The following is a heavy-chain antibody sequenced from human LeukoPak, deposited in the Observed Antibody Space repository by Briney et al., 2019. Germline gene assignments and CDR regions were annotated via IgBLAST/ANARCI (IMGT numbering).Heavy chain of an antibody. CDR3: AKDLASNYDTYYYYYGMDV. J-gene: IGHJ6*02. V-gene: IGHV3-43*02. Sequence: GGSLGLSCAASGFTFDDYAMHWVRQAPGKGLEWVSLISGDGGSTYYADSVKGRFTISRDNSKNSLYLQMNSLRTEDTALYYCAKDLASNYDTYYYYYGMDVWGQGTTVTVSS. CDR2: ISGDGGST. CDR1: GFTFDDYA. D-gene: IGHD3-9*01.